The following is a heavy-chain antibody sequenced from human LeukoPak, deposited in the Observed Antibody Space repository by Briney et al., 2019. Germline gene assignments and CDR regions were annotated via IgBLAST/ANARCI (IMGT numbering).Heavy chain of an antibody. Sequence: GGSLRLSCAVSGFTFSNYSMNWVRQAPGKGLEWVSSISSSSSYIYYADSVKGRFTISRDNAKNSLYLQMNSLRAEDTAVYYCARGKYDFWSGPSIAFDIWGQGTMVTVSS. J-gene: IGHJ3*02. D-gene: IGHD3-3*01. CDR1: GFTFSNYS. CDR3: ARGKYDFWSGPSIAFDI. CDR2: ISSSSSYI. V-gene: IGHV3-21*01.